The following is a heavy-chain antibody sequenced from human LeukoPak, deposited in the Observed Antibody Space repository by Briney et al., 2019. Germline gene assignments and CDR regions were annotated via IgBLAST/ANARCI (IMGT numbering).Heavy chain of an antibody. V-gene: IGHV4-61*02. Sequence: PSETLSLTCTVSGGSISSGSYYWSWIRQPAGKGLEWIGRIYTSGSTNHNPSLKSRVTISVDTSRNQFSLKLSSVTAADTAVYYCARAGGLWRNQDAFDIWGQGTMVTVSS. CDR1: GGSISSGSYY. CDR2: IYTSGST. J-gene: IGHJ3*02. CDR3: ARAGGLWRNQDAFDI. D-gene: IGHD5-18*01.